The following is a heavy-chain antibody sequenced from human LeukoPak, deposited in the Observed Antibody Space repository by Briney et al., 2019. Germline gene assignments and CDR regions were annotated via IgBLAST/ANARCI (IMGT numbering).Heavy chain of an antibody. J-gene: IGHJ4*02. CDR1: GGSFSGYY. V-gene: IGHV4-34*01. D-gene: IGHD3-22*01. CDR3: ASASRDSSEALDY. CDR2: INHSGST. Sequence: SETLSLTCAVYGGSFSGYYWSWIRRPPGKGLEWIGEINHSGSTNYNPSLKSRVTISVDTSKNQFSLKLSSVTAADTAVYYCASASRDSSEALDYWGQGTLVTVSS.